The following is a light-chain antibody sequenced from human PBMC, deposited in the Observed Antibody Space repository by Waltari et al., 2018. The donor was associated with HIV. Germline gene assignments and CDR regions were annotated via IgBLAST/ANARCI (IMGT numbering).Light chain of an antibody. CDR1: GSTIGTTP. V-gene: IGLV1-44*01. J-gene: IGLJ2*01. CDR3: ASWDDSLNGVI. Sequence: QSVLTQPPSASGTPGQRVTISCSGSGSTIGTTPVNWYQQLAGSAPKLLIYRSDLRPSGVPDRFSGSKSATSASLAISGLQSEDEATYYCASWDDSLNGVIFGGGTELTVL. CDR2: RSD.